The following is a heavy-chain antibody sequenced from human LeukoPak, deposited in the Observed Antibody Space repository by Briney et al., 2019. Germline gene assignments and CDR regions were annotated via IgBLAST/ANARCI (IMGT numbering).Heavy chain of an antibody. Sequence: GGSLRLSCTASGFTFGYYAMSWVRQAPGKGLEWVGFIRSKAYGGTTEYAASVKGRFTISSDESKSIAYLQMTSLKTEDTAVYYCASARYGIYFDYWGQGTLVTVSS. CDR3: ASARYGIYFDY. D-gene: IGHD3-9*01. CDR1: GFTFGYYA. V-gene: IGHV3-49*04. J-gene: IGHJ4*02. CDR2: IRSKAYGGTT.